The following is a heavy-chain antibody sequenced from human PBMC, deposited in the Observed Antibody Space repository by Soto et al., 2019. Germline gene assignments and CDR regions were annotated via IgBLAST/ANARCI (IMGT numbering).Heavy chain of an antibody. CDR1: GFSLSTSGVG. CDR3: VPDAPDIAAAATFDC. V-gene: IGHV2-5*02. J-gene: IGHJ4*02. CDR2: IHWDDDK. Sequence: QITLKGSGPTLVKPTQPLRLTCTFSGFSLSTSGVGVGWIRQPPGKALEWLGLIHWDDDKRHSPSLNSRLTITKDTARGQVVLTMTNMDPVGTATSYCVPDAPDIAAAATFDCWGQGTLVTVAS. D-gene: IGHD6-25*01.